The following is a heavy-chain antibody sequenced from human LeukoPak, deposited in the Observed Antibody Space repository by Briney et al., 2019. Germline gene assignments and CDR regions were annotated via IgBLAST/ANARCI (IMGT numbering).Heavy chain of an antibody. CDR2: ISASGGST. V-gene: IGHV3-23*01. Sequence: GGSLRLSCAASGFTFSSSAMSWVRQVPGKGLEWVSGISASGGSTYYADSVKGRFTISRDNSKNTLYLEMNSLRAEDAAVYFCARSPAFYDGAVVKYYFDYWGQGTLVTVSS. J-gene: IGHJ4*02. D-gene: IGHD6-19*01. CDR3: ARSPAFYDGAVVKYYFDY. CDR1: GFTFSSSA.